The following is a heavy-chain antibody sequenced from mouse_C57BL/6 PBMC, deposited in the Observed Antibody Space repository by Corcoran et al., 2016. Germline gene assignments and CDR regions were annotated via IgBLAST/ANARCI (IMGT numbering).Heavy chain of an antibody. CDR1: GYAFSSYW. CDR2: IYPGDGDT. CDR3: ASPHYGSSFDY. V-gene: IGHV1-80*01. Sequence: QVQLQQSGAELVKPGASVKISCKASGYAFSSYWMNWVKQRPGKGLEWIGQIYPGDGDTNYNGKFKGKATLTADKSSSTAYMQLSSLTSEDSAVYFCASPHYGSSFDYWGQGTTLTVSS. D-gene: IGHD1-1*01. J-gene: IGHJ2*01.